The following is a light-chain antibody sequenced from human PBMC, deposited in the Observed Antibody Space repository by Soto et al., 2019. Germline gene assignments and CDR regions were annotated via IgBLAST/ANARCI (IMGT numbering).Light chain of an antibody. CDR3: QQYGSSPLT. V-gene: IGKV3-20*01. J-gene: IGKJ5*01. CDR2: GAS. Sequence: EIVLTQSPGTLSLSLGERATLSCRASQSVSSSFFAWYQQKPGQAPRLLIYGASSRATGIPDRFSGSGSGTDFTLTISRLEPEDFAVYYCQQYGSSPLTFGQGTRLEIK. CDR1: QSVSSSF.